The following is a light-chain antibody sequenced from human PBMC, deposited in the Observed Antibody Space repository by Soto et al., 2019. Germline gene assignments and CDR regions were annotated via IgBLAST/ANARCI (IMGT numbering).Light chain of an antibody. CDR2: GAS. CDR1: QTVSGSY. V-gene: IGKV3-20*01. Sequence: EIVLTQSPGTLSLSPGERATLSCRASQTVSGSYLVWYQQKPGQAPRLFIYGASSRATGIPDRFSGSGSGTDFTLTISRLEPEDIAVYYCQQFGRSPPTFGGGTKVEIK. CDR3: QQFGRSPPT. J-gene: IGKJ4*01.